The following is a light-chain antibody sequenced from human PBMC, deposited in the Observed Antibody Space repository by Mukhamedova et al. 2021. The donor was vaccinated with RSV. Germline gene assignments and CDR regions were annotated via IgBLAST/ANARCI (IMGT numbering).Light chain of an antibody. CDR2: EVS. V-gene: IGLV2-14*01. Sequence: GTSSDVGGYNYVSWYQQHPGKAPKLMIYEVSNRPSGVSNRFSGSKSGNTASLTISGLQAEDEADYYCSSYTSSSTYVVFGGGTKLT. CDR1: SSDVGGYNY. CDR3: SSYTSSSTYVV. J-gene: IGLJ2*01.